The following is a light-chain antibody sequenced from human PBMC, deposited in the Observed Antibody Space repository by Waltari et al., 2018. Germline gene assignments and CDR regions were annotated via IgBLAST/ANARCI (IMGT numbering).Light chain of an antibody. Sequence: QAVVTQQPSLTVSPGGTVTLTCGSSTGPVTSGHYPYWLQQKPGQVPRTLIYATSNTPSWTPARCSGALLGGKAALTLAGAQPEDEAEYYCLLWYSGARWVFGGGTKLSVL. CDR2: ATS. V-gene: IGLV7-46*01. CDR3: LLWYSGARWV. CDR1: TGPVTSGHY. J-gene: IGLJ3*02.